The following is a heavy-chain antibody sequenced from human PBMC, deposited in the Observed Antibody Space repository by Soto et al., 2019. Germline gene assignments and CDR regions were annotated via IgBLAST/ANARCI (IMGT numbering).Heavy chain of an antibody. CDR3: ARISHDFWGGHNWFDP. CDR2: IFSNDEK. CDR1: GFSLSNARMG. Sequence: SGPTLVNLTEPLMLTCTVSGFSLSNARMGVSWIRQPPEKAMEWLAHIFSNDEKSYSTSLKSRLTISKDTSKSQVVLTMTNMDPVDTATYYCARISHDFWGGHNWFDPWGQGTLVTVSS. D-gene: IGHD3-3*01. J-gene: IGHJ5*02. V-gene: IGHV2-26*01.